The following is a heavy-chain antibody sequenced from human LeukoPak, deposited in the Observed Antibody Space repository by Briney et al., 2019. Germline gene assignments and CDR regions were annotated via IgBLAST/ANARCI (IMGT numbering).Heavy chain of an antibody. V-gene: IGHV4-34*01. D-gene: IGHD6-13*01. CDR1: GGSFSGYY. Sequence: SETLSLTCAVYGGSFSGYYWSWIRQPPGKGLEWIGEINHSGSTNYNPSLKSRVTISVGTSKNQFSLKLSSVTAADTAVYYCASSSWYDHYGMDVWGQGTTVTVSS. CDR2: INHSGST. CDR3: ASSSWYDHYGMDV. J-gene: IGHJ6*02.